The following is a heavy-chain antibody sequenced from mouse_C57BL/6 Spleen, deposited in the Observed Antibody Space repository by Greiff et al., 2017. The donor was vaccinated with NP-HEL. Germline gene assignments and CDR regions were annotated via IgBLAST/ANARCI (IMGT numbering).Heavy chain of an antibody. D-gene: IGHD2-3*01. CDR1: GYTFTDYE. CDR2: IDPETGGT. CDR3: TREGDGYLSPFAY. Sequence: VKLQESGAELVRPGASVTLSCKASGYTFTDYEMHWVKQTPVHGLEWIGAIDPETGGTAYNQKFKGKAILTADKSSSTAYMELRSLTSEDSAVYYCTREGDGYLSPFAYWGQGTLVTVSA. J-gene: IGHJ3*01. V-gene: IGHV1-15*01.